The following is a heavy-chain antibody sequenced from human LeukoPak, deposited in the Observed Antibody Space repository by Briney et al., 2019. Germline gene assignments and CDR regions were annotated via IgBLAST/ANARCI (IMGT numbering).Heavy chain of an antibody. CDR2: IYNGGNT. J-gene: IGHJ4*02. V-gene: IGHV3-66*01. D-gene: IGHD1-1*01. Sequence: GGSLRLSCAASGFTFSSYAMNWVRQAPGKGLEWVSVIYNGGNTYYADSVKGRFTISRDNSKNTLYLQMNSLRAEDTAVYFCARARNWNEPIDYWGQGTLVTVSS. CDR3: ARARNWNEPIDY. CDR1: GFTFSSYA.